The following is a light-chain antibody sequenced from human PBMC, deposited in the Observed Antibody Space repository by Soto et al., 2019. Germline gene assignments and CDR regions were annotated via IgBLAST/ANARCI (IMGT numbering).Light chain of an antibody. V-gene: IGLV1-44*01. CDR3: AAWDGSLNGLYV. Sequence: QSVLTQAPSASGTPGQRVTISCSGSSSNVGSLSVDWYQHLPGTAPKLLIHSNYPRPSGVPDRFSGSKSGTSASLAINGLQSEDEAEYYCAAWDGSLNGLYVFGTGTKVTVL. CDR2: SNY. CDR1: SSNVGSLS. J-gene: IGLJ1*01.